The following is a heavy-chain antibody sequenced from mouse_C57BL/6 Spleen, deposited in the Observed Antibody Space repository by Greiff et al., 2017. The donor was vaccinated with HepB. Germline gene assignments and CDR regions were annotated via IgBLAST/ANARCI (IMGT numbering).Heavy chain of an antibody. CDR2: INPNNGGT. J-gene: IGHJ2*01. D-gene: IGHD2-4*01. CDR1: GYTFTDYY. Sequence: EVQLQQSGPELVKPGASVKISCKASGYTFTDYYMNWVKQSHGKSLEWIGDINPNNGGTSYNQKFKGKATLTVDKSSSTAYMELRSLTSEDSAVYYCAGRNYDYEGDFDYWGQGTTLTVSS. CDR3: AGRNYDYEGDFDY. V-gene: IGHV1-26*01.